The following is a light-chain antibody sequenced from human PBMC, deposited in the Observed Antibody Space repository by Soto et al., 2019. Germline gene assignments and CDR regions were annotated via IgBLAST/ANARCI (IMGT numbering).Light chain of an antibody. V-gene: IGKV4-1*01. CDR2: WAS. CDR3: QHYYSPPIT. J-gene: IGKJ5*01. CDR1: QSFLYSSNNKNY. Sequence: DIVMTQSPDSLAVSLGERATINCKSSQSFLYSSNNKNYLAWYQQKPGQPPKLLIYWASTRESGVPDRFSGSGSGTDFTLTISSLQAEDVAVYYCQHYYSPPITFGQGTRLEI.